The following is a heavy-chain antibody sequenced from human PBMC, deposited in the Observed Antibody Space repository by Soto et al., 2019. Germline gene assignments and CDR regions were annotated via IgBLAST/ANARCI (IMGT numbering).Heavy chain of an antibody. J-gene: IGHJ4*02. D-gene: IGHD5-12*01. CDR1: GFSLSTSGVG. CDR3: AHQRWLQSAPLFDY. CDR2: IYCDDDK. V-gene: IGHV2-5*02. Sequence: QITLKESGPTLVKPTQTLTLTCTFSGFSLSTSGVGVGWIRQPPGKALEWLALIYCDDDKRYSPSLKSRLTITKDTSKNQVVLTMTNMDPVDTATYYCAHQRWLQSAPLFDYWGQRTLVTVSS.